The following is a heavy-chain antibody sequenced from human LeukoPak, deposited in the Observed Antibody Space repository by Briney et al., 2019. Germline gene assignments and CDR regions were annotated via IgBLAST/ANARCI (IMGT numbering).Heavy chain of an antibody. CDR1: GFTVSSNY. J-gene: IGHJ4*02. CDR3: ARGGFIYDSSGPHFDY. D-gene: IGHD3-22*01. CDR2: IYSGGST. Sequence: GGSLSLSRAASGFTVSSNYMSWVRQAPGKGLEWVSVIYSGGSTYYADSVQGRFTISRDNSKNTLYLQMNSLRAEDTAVYYCARGGFIYDSSGPHFDYCGQGTLVTVSS. V-gene: IGHV3-53*01.